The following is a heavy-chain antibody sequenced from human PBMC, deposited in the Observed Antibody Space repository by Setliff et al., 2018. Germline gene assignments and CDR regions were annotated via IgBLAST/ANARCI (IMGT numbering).Heavy chain of an antibody. D-gene: IGHD3-22*01. CDR1: GFTFSSEY. CDR3: VRELRVIVGVGIQGVFDI. V-gene: IGHV3-48*01. J-gene: IGHJ3*02. CDR2: ISSSSTSI. Sequence: PGGSLILSCAASGFTFSSEYMNWVRQAPGKGLEWVSYISSSSTSIYSDSVKDRFTISRDNAKKSLYLQMDSLRAEDTAVYYCVRELRVIVGVGIQGVFDIWGQGTMVT.